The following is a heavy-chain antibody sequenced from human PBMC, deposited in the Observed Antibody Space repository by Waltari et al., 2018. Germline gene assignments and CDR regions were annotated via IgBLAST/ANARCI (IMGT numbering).Heavy chain of an antibody. V-gene: IGHV3-73*01. Sequence: EVQLVESGGGLVQPGGSLKLSCAAPGFTFRGPAMHWVRQASGKGLEWVGRIRSKANSYATAYAASVKGRFTISRDDSKNTAYLQMNSLKTEDTAVYYCTRHGVVGATLNYWGQGTLVTVSS. D-gene: IGHD1-26*01. CDR1: GFTFRGPA. CDR3: TRHGVVGATLNY. J-gene: IGHJ4*02. CDR2: IRSKANSYAT.